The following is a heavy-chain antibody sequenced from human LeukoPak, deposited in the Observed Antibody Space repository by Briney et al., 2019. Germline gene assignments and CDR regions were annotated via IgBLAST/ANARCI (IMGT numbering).Heavy chain of an antibody. V-gene: IGHV4-4*09. D-gene: IGHD5-12*01. J-gene: IGHJ4*02. Sequence: PSETLSLTCTVSGASINNHYWSWIRQPPGKGLEYVGYIYFSATTKYNPSLDGRVTISVDTSRNQFSLNLRSVTAADTAVYYCARGYSGYVDYFDYWGQGTLVTVSS. CDR2: IYFSATT. CDR1: GASINNHY. CDR3: ARGYSGYVDYFDY.